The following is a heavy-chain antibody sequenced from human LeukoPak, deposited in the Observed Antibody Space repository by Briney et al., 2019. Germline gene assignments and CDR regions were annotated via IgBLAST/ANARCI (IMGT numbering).Heavy chain of an antibody. Sequence: GGSLRLSCAASGFTFSGYGMHWVRQAPGKGLEWVAVISYDGSNKYYADSVKGRFTISRDNSKNTLYLQMNSLRAEDTAVYYCAKTYYGDYQYYYYYYGMDVWGQGTTVTVSS. CDR1: GFTFSGYG. V-gene: IGHV3-30*18. CDR2: ISYDGSNK. D-gene: IGHD4-17*01. J-gene: IGHJ6*02. CDR3: AKTYYGDYQYYYYYYGMDV.